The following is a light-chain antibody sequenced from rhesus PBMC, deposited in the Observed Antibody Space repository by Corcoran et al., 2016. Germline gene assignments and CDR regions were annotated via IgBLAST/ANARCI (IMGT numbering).Light chain of an antibody. J-gene: IGKJ4*01. CDR3: LQHTNWPLT. Sequence: EIVMTQSPATLSLSPGERATLSCRASQSVSSSLAWYQQKPGPPPRLLIYGVSTRATGIPDRFSGSGSGTAFTLTISSLEPEDVAVYYCLQHTNWPLTFGGGTKVELK. CDR2: GVS. V-gene: IGKV3-24*01. CDR1: QSVSSS.